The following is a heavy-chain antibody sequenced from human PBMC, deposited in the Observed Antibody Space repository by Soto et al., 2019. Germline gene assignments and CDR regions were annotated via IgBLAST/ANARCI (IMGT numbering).Heavy chain of an antibody. D-gene: IGHD3-10*01. J-gene: IGHJ4*02. Sequence: EVQLVESGGGLVQPGGSLRLSCAASGFTVSSNYMSWVRQAPGKGLEWVSVIYSGGSTYYADSVKGRFTISRDNSKNTLYLQMNSLRAEDTAVYYGARDRAHYYGSGSYDYWGQGTLVTVSS. CDR3: ARDRAHYYGSGSYDY. CDR2: IYSGGST. V-gene: IGHV3-66*01. CDR1: GFTVSSNY.